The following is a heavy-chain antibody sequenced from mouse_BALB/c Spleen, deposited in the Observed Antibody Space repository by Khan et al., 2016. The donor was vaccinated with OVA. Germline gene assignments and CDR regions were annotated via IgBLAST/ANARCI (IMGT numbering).Heavy chain of an antibody. D-gene: IGHD2-14*01. CDR1: GYTFTSYT. CDR3: VMECDYHRNDACLAY. V-gene: IGHV1-4*01. Sequence: QVQLKQSGAELVRPGASVKMSCKASGYTFTSYTIPWIKLRPGQGLEWIGFINPSIGYTNYNQKFKDKATLTADKSSTTASMQLSSLTSDASAVYNCVMECDYHRNDACLAYWGQGTLVTGSA. CDR2: INPSIGYT. J-gene: IGHJ3*01.